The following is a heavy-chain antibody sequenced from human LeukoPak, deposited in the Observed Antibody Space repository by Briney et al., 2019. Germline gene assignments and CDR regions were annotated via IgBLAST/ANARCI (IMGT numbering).Heavy chain of an antibody. Sequence: PGGSLRLSCTASGFTVSSNYMSWVRQAPGKGLEWVSSISSSSSYIYYADSVKGRFTISRDNAKNSLYLQMNSLRAEDTAVYYCARWLAARPGGGSFDYWGQGTLVTVSS. V-gene: IGHV3-21*01. CDR3: ARWLAARPGGGSFDY. J-gene: IGHJ4*02. CDR2: ISSSSSYI. D-gene: IGHD6-6*01. CDR1: GFTVSSNY.